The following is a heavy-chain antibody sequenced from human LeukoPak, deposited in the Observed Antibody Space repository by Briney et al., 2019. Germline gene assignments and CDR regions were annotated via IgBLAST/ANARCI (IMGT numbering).Heavy chain of an antibody. CDR3: ATDYYVSGSYYRLFY. CDR2: IRYDGSNK. J-gene: IGHJ4*02. V-gene: IGHV3-30*02. CDR1: GFTFSSYG. D-gene: IGHD3-10*01. Sequence: QAGGSLRLSCAASGFTFSSYGMHWVRQAPGKGLEWVAFIRYDGSNKYYADSVKGRFTISRDNAKNTLYLQMNNLRAEDTAIYYCATDYYVSGSYYRLFYWGQGTLVTVSS.